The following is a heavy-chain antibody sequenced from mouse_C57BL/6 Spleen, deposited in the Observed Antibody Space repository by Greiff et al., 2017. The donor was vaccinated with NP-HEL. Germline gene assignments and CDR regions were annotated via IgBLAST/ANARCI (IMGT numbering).Heavy chain of an antibody. CDR2: ISSGGDYI. Sequence: EVKLVESGEGLVKPGGSLKLSCAASGFTFSSYAMSWVRQTPEKRLEWVAYISSGGDYIYYADTVKGRFTISSDNARNTLYLQMSSLKSEDTAMYYCTRVGGQLGRYFDDWGQGTTLTVSS. V-gene: IGHV5-9-1*02. CDR1: GFTFSSYA. J-gene: IGHJ2*01. CDR3: TRVGGQLGRYFDD. D-gene: IGHD4-1*02.